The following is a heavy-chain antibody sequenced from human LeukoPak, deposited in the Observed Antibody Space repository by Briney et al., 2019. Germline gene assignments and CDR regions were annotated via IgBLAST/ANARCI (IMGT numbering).Heavy chain of an antibody. Sequence: ASVKVSCKASGYTFTGYYMHWVRQAPGQGLEWMGWINPNSGGTNYAQKFQGRVTMTRDTSISTAYMELSRLRSDDTAVYYCAKEGCSSTSCLGIWFDPWGQGTLVTVSS. D-gene: IGHD2-2*01. CDR1: GYTFTGYY. CDR3: AKEGCSSTSCLGIWFDP. CDR2: INPNSGGT. J-gene: IGHJ5*02. V-gene: IGHV1-2*02.